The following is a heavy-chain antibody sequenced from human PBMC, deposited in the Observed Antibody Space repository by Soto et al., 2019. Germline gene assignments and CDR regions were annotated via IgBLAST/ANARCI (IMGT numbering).Heavy chain of an antibody. V-gene: IGHV4-59*01. D-gene: IGHD6-13*01. CDR1: GAFISSYS. CDR2: VYDIGTT. Sequence: QVLLEESGPRLVTPSETLSLVCTVSGAFISSYSWSWIRQSPGKGLQWIGYVYDIGTTNYDPSLGSRHTISTDTSNTQFSPELKSVTPADTAVYYCARLRSSYSSSWYYFDSWGQGTLVIVSS. CDR3: ARLRSSYSSSWYYFDS. J-gene: IGHJ4*02.